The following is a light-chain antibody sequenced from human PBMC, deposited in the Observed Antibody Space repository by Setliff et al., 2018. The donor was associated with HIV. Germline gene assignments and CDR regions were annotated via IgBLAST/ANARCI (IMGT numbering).Light chain of an antibody. CDR1: SSDIGGYNY. CDR3: SSYTSSSTTVL. V-gene: IGLV2-14*03. J-gene: IGLJ2*01. Sequence: LTQPASVSGSPGQSITISCTGTSSDIGGYNYVSWYQQHPGKAPKLMIYDVSNRPSGVSNRFSGSKSGNTASLTISGLQAEDEADYYCSSYTSSSTTVLFGGGTKVTVL. CDR2: DVS.